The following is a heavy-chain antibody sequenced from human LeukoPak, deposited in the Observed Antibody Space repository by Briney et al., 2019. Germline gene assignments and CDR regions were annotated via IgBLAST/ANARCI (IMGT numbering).Heavy chain of an antibody. Sequence: GRSLRLSCAASGFTFSSYGMHWVRQAPGKGLEWVAVIWYDGSNKYYVDSVKGRFTISRDNSKNTLYLQMNSLRAKDTAVYYCAKAGFTVAYFDYWGQGTLVTVSS. J-gene: IGHJ4*02. D-gene: IGHD4-23*01. CDR3: AKAGFTVAYFDY. V-gene: IGHV3-33*06. CDR2: IWYDGSNK. CDR1: GFTFSSYG.